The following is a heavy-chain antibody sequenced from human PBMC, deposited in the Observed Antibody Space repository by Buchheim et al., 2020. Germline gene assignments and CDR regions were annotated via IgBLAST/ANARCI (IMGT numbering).Heavy chain of an antibody. J-gene: IGHJ4*02. CDR3: AREIELGIPRRRSVGSEHPKLERRSSVGY. CDR2: INTNTGNP. D-gene: IGHD1-1*01. Sequence: QVQLVQSGSELKKPGASVKVSCKASGYTFTSYAMNWVRQAPGQGLEWMGWINTNTGNPTYAQGFTGRFVFSLDTSVSTAYLQISSLKAEGTAVYYCAREIELGIPRRRSVGSEHPKLERRSSVGYWGQGTL. CDR1: GYTFTSYA. V-gene: IGHV7-4-1*02.